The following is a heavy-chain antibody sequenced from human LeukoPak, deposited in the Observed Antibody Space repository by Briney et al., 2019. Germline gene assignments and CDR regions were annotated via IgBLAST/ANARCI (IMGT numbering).Heavy chain of an antibody. D-gene: IGHD4-17*01. V-gene: IGHV4-4*07. J-gene: IGHJ4*02. CDR3: ARGSTVTTTVYYFDY. Sequence: SETLSLTCTVSGGSISSYYWSWIRQPAGKGLDWIGRIYTSGSTNYNPSLKSRVTMSVDTSKNQFSLKLSSVTAADTAVYYCARGSTVTTTVYYFDYWGQGTLVTVSS. CDR2: IYTSGST. CDR1: GGSISSYY.